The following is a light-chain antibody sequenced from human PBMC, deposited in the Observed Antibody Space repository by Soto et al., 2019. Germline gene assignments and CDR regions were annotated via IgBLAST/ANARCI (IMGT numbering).Light chain of an antibody. V-gene: IGKV3-11*01. CDR1: QSVSSY. Sequence: EIVLTQSPATLSLSPGERATLSCRASQSVSSYLAWYQQKPGQAPRLLIYDASNRATGIPARFSGSGSGADFTLTISSLGAEDFAVYYCQQRSNSELTFDGGTKVEIK. CDR2: DAS. J-gene: IGKJ4*01. CDR3: QQRSNSELT.